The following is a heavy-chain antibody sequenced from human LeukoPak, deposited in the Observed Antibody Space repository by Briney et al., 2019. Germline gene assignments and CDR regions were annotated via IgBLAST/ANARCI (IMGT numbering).Heavy chain of an antibody. J-gene: IGHJ5*02. CDR3: VIGGYCSNTSCYLFDP. CDR2: IKQDGSEK. CDR1: GFTFSRYG. D-gene: IGHD2-2*01. Sequence: GGSLRLSCAASGFTFSRYGMNSVRQAPGKGLEWVANIKQDGSEKYYVDSVKGRFTISRENAKNSLYLQMNSLRAEDMAVYYFVIGGYCSNTSCYLFDPWGQGTLVTVSS. V-gene: IGHV3-7*03.